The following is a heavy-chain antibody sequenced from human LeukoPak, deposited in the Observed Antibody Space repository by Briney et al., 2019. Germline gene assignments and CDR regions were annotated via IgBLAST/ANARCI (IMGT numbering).Heavy chain of an antibody. CDR3: TTDLLLWFGELPYYYYGMDV. CDR1: GFTFSNAW. CDR2: IKSKTDGGTT. Sequence: PGGSLRLSCAASGFTFSNAWMSWVRQAPGKGLEWVGRIKSKTDGGTTDYAAPVKGRFTISRDDSKNTLYLQMNSLKTEDTAVYYCTTDLLLWFGELPYYYYGMDVWGQGTTVTVSS. V-gene: IGHV3-15*01. J-gene: IGHJ6*02. D-gene: IGHD3-10*01.